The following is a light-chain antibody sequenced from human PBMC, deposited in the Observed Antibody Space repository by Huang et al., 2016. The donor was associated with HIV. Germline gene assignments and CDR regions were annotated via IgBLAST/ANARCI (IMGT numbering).Light chain of an antibody. V-gene: IGKV3-15*01. Sequence: EIVLTQSPATLSVTPGEGVTLSCRASQPIASDLAWYQHRLGQSPKLLIYGASTRATGSPPRFSGSGSGSDFTLSITDLQSEDFGLYYCQQYHSWSPLTFGGGTKVEIK. CDR3: QQYHSWSPLT. CDR1: QPIASD. CDR2: GAS. J-gene: IGKJ4*01.